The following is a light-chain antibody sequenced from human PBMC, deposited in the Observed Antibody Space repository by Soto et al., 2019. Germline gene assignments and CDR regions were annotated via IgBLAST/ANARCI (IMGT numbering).Light chain of an antibody. CDR3: HQRQSWTRT. CDR2: LAS. Sequence: EIVITQSPATLSVSPGERATLSCRASQSLSSINLAWFQQKPGQAPRLIIYLASHREAGVPAMFSGSGSGTEFTLTISDVEPEDFAVYYCHQRQSWTRTFGQGTKVDIK. J-gene: IGKJ1*01. V-gene: IGKV3-15*01. CDR1: QSLSSIN.